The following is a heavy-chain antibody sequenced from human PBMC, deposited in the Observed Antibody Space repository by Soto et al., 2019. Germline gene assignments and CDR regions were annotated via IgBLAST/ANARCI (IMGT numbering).Heavy chain of an antibody. CDR2: INPNSGGT. J-gene: IGHJ4*02. D-gene: IGHD6-19*01. V-gene: IGHV1-2*04. CDR1: GYTFTGYY. Sequence: QVQLVQSGAEVKKPGASVKVSCKASGYTFTGYYMHWVRQAPGQGLEWMGWINPNSGGTNYAQKFQGWVTMTRDTSISTAYMELSRLRSDDTAVYYWARGEGNLQWPYYFDSWGQGTLVTVSS. CDR3: ARGEGNLQWPYYFDS.